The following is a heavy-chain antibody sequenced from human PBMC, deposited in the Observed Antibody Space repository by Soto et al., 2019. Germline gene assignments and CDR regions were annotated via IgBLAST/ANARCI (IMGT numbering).Heavy chain of an antibody. CDR2: MSHSGGT. CDR1: GGFVSSGSYY. D-gene: IGHD1-1*01. Sequence: QVQLQQWGAGLLKPSETLSLTCAVYGGFVSSGSYYWSWIRQPPGKGLEWIGEMSHSGGTHFNPSLKSRATIPVDTSKKQFSLKMSSVTAADTALYYCARVERGTATTVVDAFDIWGPGTMVTVSS. CDR3: ARVERGTATTVVDAFDI. J-gene: IGHJ3*02. V-gene: IGHV4-34*01.